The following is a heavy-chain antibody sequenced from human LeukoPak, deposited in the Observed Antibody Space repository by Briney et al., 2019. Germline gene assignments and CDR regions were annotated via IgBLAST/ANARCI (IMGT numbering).Heavy chain of an antibody. CDR3: ARSWPGGYYGMDV. CDR1: GGSFSGYY. J-gene: IGHJ6*02. V-gene: IGHV4-34*01. Sequence: SETLSLACAVYGGSFSGYYWSWIRQPPGKGLEWIGEINHSGSTNYNPSLKSRVTISVDTSKNQFSLKLSSVTAADTAVYYCARSWPGGYYGMDVWGQGTTVTVSS. CDR2: INHSGST. D-gene: IGHD1-1*01.